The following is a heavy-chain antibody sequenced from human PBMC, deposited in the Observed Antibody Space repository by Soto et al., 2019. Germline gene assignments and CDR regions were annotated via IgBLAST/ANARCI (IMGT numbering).Heavy chain of an antibody. D-gene: IGHD3-10*01. J-gene: IGHJ6*02. CDR3: ASLWFGELSGYYYGMDV. CDR2: IYYSGST. CDR1: GGSISSSSYY. V-gene: IGHV4-39*01. Sequence: PSETLSLTCTVSGGSISSSSYYWGWIRQPPGKGLEWIGSIYYSGSTYYNPSLKSRVTISVDTSKNQFSLKLSSVTAADTAVYYCASLWFGELSGYYYGMDVWGQGTTVTVSS.